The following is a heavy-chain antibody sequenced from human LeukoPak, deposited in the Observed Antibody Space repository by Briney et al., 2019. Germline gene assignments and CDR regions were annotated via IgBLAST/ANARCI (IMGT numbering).Heavy chain of an antibody. CDR1: GGSISSYY. V-gene: IGHV4-4*09. D-gene: IGHD3-10*01. CDR3: ARRSWGVYYFDY. Sequence: SETLSLTCTVSGGSISSYYWSWIRQSPGKGLEWIGYIYTSGSTNYNPSLKSRVTISVDTSKNQFSLKLSSVTAADTAVYYCARRSWGVYYFDYWGQGTLVTVSS. CDR2: IYTSGST. J-gene: IGHJ4*02.